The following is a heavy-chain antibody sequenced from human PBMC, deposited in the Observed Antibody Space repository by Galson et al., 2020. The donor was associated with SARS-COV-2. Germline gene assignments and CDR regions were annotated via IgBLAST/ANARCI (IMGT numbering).Heavy chain of an antibody. V-gene: IGHV4-61*08. CDR1: GASISSYDYY. J-gene: IGHJ4*02. CDR3: ARGADSWNGYYFDY. CDR2: TYYSGST. D-gene: IGHD3-3*01. Sequence: SETLSLTCAVSGASISSYDYYWSWIRRAPGKGPEWIGYTYYSGSTTYNPSFESRVTISVDTSKNQFSLNLHSVTAADTAVYYCARGADSWNGYYFDYWGQGALVSVSS.